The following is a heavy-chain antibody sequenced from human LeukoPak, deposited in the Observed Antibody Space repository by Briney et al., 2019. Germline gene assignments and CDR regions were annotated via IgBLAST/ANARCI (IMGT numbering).Heavy chain of an antibody. Sequence: RGASVKVSCKASGYTFTDYYIHWVRQAPGQGLEWMGWINPNSGGTNYAQKFQGRVTMTRDTSISTAYMELSRLSSDDTAVYYCARGVTGIYYYYYMDTWGKGTTVTVSS. D-gene: IGHD3-10*01. CDR2: INPNSGGT. CDR1: GYTFTDYY. J-gene: IGHJ6*03. CDR3: ARGVTGIYYYYYMDT. V-gene: IGHV1-2*02.